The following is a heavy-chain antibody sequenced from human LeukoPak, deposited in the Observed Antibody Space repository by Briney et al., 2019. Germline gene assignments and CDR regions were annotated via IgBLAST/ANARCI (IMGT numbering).Heavy chain of an antibody. CDR3: ARHPGYSYGYSGDY. J-gene: IGHJ4*02. D-gene: IGHD5-18*01. Sequence: NPSETLSLTXTVSGGSISSSGYYWGWIRQSPGRGLGCIGTIYYTGNTYYNPSLKSRVIITVDMFKNQFSLKLSSVTVADTAVYYCARHPGYSYGYSGDYWGQGTRVTVSS. V-gene: IGHV4-39*01. CDR2: IYYTGNT. CDR1: GGSISSSGYY.